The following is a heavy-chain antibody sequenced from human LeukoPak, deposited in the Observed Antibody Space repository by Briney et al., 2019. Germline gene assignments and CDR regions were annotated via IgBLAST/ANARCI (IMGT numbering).Heavy chain of an antibody. V-gene: IGHV3-9*01. J-gene: IGHJ3*02. CDR3: AKDIRRDGYNSGAFDI. CDR2: ISWNSGSI. D-gene: IGHD5-24*01. Sequence: PGGSLRLSCAASGFTFDDYAMHWVRQAPGKGLEWVSGISWNSGSIGYADSVKGRFTISRDNAKNSLYLQMNSLRAEDTALYYCAKDIRRDGYNSGAFDIWGQGTMVTVSS. CDR1: GFTFDDYA.